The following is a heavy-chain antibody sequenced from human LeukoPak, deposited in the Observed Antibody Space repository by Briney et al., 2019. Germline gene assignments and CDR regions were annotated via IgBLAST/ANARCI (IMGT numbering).Heavy chain of an antibody. CDR1: GFTFSSYA. CDR2: ISGSGGST. CDR3: AREASWFGELSWFDP. D-gene: IGHD3-10*01. V-gene: IGHV3-23*01. J-gene: IGHJ5*02. Sequence: GGSLRLSCAASGFTFSSYAMSWVRQAPGKGLEWVSAISGSGGSTYYADSVKGRFTISRDNAKNSLYLQMNSLRDEDTAVYYCAREASWFGELSWFDPWGQGTLVTVSS.